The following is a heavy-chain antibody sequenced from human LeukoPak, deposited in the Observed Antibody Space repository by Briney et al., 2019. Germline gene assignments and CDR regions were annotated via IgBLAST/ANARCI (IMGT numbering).Heavy chain of an antibody. V-gene: IGHV3-7*01. Sequence: GGSLRLSCAASGFTFSDYWMSWVRQAPGRGLEWVANIRQDGSEEYYVDSVKGRFTISRDNAKNSLYLQMNSLRAEDTAVYYCARDSSYYGEGYFQHWGQGTLVTVSS. J-gene: IGHJ1*01. D-gene: IGHD4-17*01. CDR1: GFTFSDYW. CDR2: IRQDGSEE. CDR3: ARDSSYYGEGYFQH.